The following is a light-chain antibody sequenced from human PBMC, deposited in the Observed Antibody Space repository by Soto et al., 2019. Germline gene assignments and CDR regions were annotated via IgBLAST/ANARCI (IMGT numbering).Light chain of an antibody. V-gene: IGKV3-20*01. CDR1: QSISSNY. CDR3: QQYNSYSEA. J-gene: IGKJ1*01. Sequence: EIVLTQSPCTLSLSPGERATLPCRASQSISSNYLAWYQQKPGQAPRLLIYGASGRATGIPDRFSGSGSGTDFTLTISSLQPDDFATYYCQQYNSYSEAFGQGTKVDI. CDR2: GAS.